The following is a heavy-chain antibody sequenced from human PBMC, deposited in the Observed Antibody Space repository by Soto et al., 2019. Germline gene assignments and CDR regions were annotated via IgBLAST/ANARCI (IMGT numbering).Heavy chain of an antibody. V-gene: IGHV3-33*06. J-gene: IGHJ3*02. CDR3: AKDLSSSFDGLDI. CDR1: GFTFSRFG. D-gene: IGHD6-13*01. Sequence: GESLKISCAASGFTFSRFGMHWVRQAPGKGLEWVAGVWYDGSEKFYAGSVKGRFTVSRDSAKNTLDLQVKSLRAEDTAIYYCAKDLSSSFDGLDIWGQGTMVTVSS. CDR2: VWYDGSEK.